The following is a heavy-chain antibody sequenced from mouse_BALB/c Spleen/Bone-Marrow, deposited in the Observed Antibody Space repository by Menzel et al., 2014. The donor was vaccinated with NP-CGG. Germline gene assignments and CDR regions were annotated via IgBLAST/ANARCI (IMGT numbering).Heavy chain of an antibody. Sequence: QVQLKESGAELVKPGASVKLSCKASGYTFTNYWMHWVKQRPGQGLEWIGEINPSNGRTNYNEKFKSKATLTVDKSPSTAYMQLSSLTSEDSAVYYCARGFDYWGQGTTLTVSS. V-gene: IGHV1S81*02. CDR1: GYTFTNYW. CDR2: INPSNGRT. CDR3: ARGFDY. J-gene: IGHJ2*01.